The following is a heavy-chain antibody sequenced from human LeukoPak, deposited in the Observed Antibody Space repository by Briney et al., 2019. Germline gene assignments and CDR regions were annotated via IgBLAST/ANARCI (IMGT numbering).Heavy chain of an antibody. CDR3: ARPQVSYDFWSGSGDYYYMDV. CDR2: ISSSSSTI. Sequence: GGSLRLSCAASGFTFSSYSMNWVRQAPGKGLEWVSYISSSSSTIYYADSVKGRFTISRDNAKNSLYLQMNSLRAEDTAVYYCARPQVSYDFWSGSGDYYYMDVWGKGTTVTVSS. CDR1: GFTFSSYS. J-gene: IGHJ6*03. D-gene: IGHD3-3*01. V-gene: IGHV3-48*04.